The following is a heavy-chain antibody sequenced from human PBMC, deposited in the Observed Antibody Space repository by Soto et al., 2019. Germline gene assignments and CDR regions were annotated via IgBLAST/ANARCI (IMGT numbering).Heavy chain of an antibody. J-gene: IGHJ6*02. CDR3: ARRNRYNAGGYYHYTLDV. V-gene: IGHV1-18*01. D-gene: IGHD1-1*01. Sequence: QVHLLQSGAEMKKPGASVRVSCRASGYIFSSFGISWVRQAPGQGLEWVGWISGYNGATNYAQILQGRVTLTTDTSTQTAYMELRSLRSDDTAVYYCARRNRYNAGGYYHYTLDVWGQGTSVTVSS. CDR1: GYIFSSFG. CDR2: ISGYNGAT.